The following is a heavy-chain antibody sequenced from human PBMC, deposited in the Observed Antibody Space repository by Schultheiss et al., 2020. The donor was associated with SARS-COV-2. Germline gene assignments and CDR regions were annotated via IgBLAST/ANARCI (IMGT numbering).Heavy chain of an antibody. Sequence: SETLSLTCTVSSGSISSYYWSWIRQPPGKGLEWIGYIYYSGSTNYNPSLKSRVTISVDTSKNQFSLKLSSVTAADTAVYYCARDPIAVAGNWFDPWGQGTLVTVSS. V-gene: IGHV4-59*01. D-gene: IGHD6-19*01. CDR1: SGSISSYY. CDR2: IYYSGST. J-gene: IGHJ5*02. CDR3: ARDPIAVAGNWFDP.